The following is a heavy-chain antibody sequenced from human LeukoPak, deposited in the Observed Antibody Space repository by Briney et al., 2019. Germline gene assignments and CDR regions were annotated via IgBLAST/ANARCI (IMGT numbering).Heavy chain of an antibody. Sequence: GGSLRLSCAVSGLTFSSSWMDWVRQAPGKGLEWVAVISYDGSNTYYADSVKGRFTISRDNSKNTLYLQMNSLRAEDTAVYYCAREASDFWSGQFDYWGQGTLVTVSS. CDR2: ISYDGSNT. V-gene: IGHV3-30*03. J-gene: IGHJ4*02. CDR3: AREASDFWSGQFDY. D-gene: IGHD3-3*01. CDR1: GLTFSSSW.